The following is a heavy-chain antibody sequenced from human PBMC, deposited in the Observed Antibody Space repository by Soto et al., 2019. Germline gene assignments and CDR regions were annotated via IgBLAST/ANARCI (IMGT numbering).Heavy chain of an antibody. Sequence: QVQLVESGGGVVQPGRSLRLSCVASGFTFSAYGMHWVRQAPGKGLEWVAVISYDGSDKYYADSPKGRLTVSRDNSRNTLYLQMNSLRAEDTAVYYCAKDLLSSGGSYSEYWGKGTLVTVSS. CDR1: GFTFSAYG. D-gene: IGHD2-15*01. J-gene: IGHJ4*02. V-gene: IGHV3-30*18. CDR3: AKDLLSSGGSYSEY. CDR2: ISYDGSDK.